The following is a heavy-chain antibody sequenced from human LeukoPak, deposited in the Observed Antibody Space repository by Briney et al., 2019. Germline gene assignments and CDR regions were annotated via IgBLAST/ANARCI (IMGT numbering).Heavy chain of an antibody. Sequence: GESLKISCKGSGYTFSSYTIGWVRQMPGKGLEWMGIIYPGDSHTRYSPSFQGQVTISTDKSISTAYLQWNSLKASDTAIYYCARRPPGGFGGPFDYWGQGTLDTVSS. V-gene: IGHV5-51*01. D-gene: IGHD4-23*01. J-gene: IGHJ4*02. CDR2: IYPGDSHT. CDR3: ARRPPGGFGGPFDY. CDR1: GYTFSSYT.